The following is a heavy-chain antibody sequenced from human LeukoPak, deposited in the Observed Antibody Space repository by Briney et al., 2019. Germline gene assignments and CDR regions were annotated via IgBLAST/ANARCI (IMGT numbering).Heavy chain of an antibody. CDR3: AKDSSGWYDGAFDI. CDR2: ISASGGST. CDR1: GFTFSSSA. J-gene: IGHJ3*02. D-gene: IGHD6-19*01. Sequence: GGSLRLSCAASGFTFSSSAMSWVRQVPGKGLEWASGISASGGSTSYADSVRGRFTISRDNSKNTLYLQMNSLRVEDTAVYYCAKDSSGWYDGAFDIWGQGTMVTVSS. V-gene: IGHV3-23*01.